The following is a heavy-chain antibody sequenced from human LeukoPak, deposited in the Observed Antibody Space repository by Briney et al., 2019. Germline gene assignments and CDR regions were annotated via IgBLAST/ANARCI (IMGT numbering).Heavy chain of an antibody. CDR1: GGSISSSSYY. J-gene: IGHJ4*02. D-gene: IGHD2-15*01. CDR2: IYYSGST. Sequence: SETLSLTCTVSGGSISSSSYYWGWIRQPPGKGLEWIGSIYYSGSTYYNPSLKSRVTISVDTSKNQFSLKLRSVTAADTAVYYCARPDSRNAIDYWGQGTLVTVSS. CDR3: ARPDSRNAIDY. V-gene: IGHV4-39*07.